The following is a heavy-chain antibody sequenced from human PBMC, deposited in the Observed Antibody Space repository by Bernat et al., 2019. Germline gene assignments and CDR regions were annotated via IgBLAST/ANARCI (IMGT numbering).Heavy chain of an antibody. CDR2: ITYDGSNK. V-gene: IGHV3-30*18. Sequence: QVQLVESGGGVVQPGRSLRLSCAASGFTFSSYCMHWVRQAPGKGLEWVAVITYDGSNKYYVDSVKGRFTISRDNSKNTLYLQMNSLRAEDTAVYYCDKYAIAAYTTPPLDYFDYWGQGTLVTVSS. CDR1: GFTFSSYC. D-gene: IGHD2-8*01. CDR3: DKYAIAAYTTPPLDYFDY. J-gene: IGHJ4*02.